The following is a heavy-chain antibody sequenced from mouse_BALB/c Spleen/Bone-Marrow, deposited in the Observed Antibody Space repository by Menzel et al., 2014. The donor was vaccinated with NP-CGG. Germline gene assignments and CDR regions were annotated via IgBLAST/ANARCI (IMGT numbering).Heavy chain of an antibody. D-gene: IGHD1-1*01. CDR3: ARLGYYGGFAY. CDR1: GFDLSRYW. CDR2: INPDSSTI. V-gene: IGHV4-1*02. J-gene: IGHJ3*01. Sequence: EVQVVESGGGLAQPGGSLKLSCAASGFDLSRYWMSWVRQAPGKGLEWIGEINPDSSTINYTPSLKDKFIISRDNAKNTLYLQMSKVRSEDTGLYYCARLGYYGGFAYWGQGTLVTGSA.